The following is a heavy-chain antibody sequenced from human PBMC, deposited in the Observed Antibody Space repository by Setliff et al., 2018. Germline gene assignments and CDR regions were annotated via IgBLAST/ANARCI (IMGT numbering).Heavy chain of an antibody. CDR3: MRQVGGGLWYFDY. CDR1: GLSISGEYY. Sequence: KPSETLSLTCAVSGLSISGEYYWGWIRQPPGGGPEWIGIIYHDGRAYYSTSLKSRVNSSLDMSKTQFSLHLNSVTAADTAVYYCMRQVGGGLWYFDYWGQGILVTVS. J-gene: IGHJ4*02. CDR2: IYHDGRA. V-gene: IGHV4-38-2*01. D-gene: IGHD2-15*01.